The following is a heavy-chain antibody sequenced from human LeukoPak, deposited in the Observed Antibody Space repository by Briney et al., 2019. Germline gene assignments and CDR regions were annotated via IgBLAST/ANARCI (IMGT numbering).Heavy chain of an antibody. V-gene: IGHV3-11*01. CDR1: GFTFSDYD. CDR2: ISSSGSTI. Sequence: GGSLRLSCAASGFTFSDYDMSWIRQAPGKGREWVSYISSSGSTIYYADSVKGRFTISRDNAKNSLYLQMKSLRAEDTAVYYCARDLSEYCSSTSCYFPWFDPWGQGTLVTVSS. D-gene: IGHD2-2*01. J-gene: IGHJ5*02. CDR3: ARDLSEYCSSTSCYFPWFDP.